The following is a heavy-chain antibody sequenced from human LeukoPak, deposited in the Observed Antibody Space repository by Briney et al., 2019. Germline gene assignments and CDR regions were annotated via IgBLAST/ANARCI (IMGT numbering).Heavy chain of an antibody. CDR3: ARELGRNDAFDI. V-gene: IGHV3-30*02. CDR1: GFTFSNYG. Sequence: GGSLRLSCETSGFTFSNYGMHWVRQVPGKGLEWVAFIRSDESDKYYAESVKGRFTIARDNFMNTLYLQMNSLRPEDTAVYYCARELGRNDAFDIWGQGTMVTVSS. D-gene: IGHD7-27*01. CDR2: IRSDESDK. J-gene: IGHJ3*02.